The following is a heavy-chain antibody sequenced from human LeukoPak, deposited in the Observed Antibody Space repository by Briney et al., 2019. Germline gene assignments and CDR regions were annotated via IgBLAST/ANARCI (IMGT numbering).Heavy chain of an antibody. D-gene: IGHD6-19*01. J-gene: IGHJ5*02. V-gene: IGHV4-34*01. CDR3: AVDRSSGWYFPNWFDP. CDR1: GGSFSGYY. Sequence: SETLSLTCAVYGGSFSGYYWSWIRQPPGKGLEWIGEINHSGSTNYDPSLKSRVTISVDTSKNQFSLKLSSVTAADTAVYYCAVDRSSGWYFPNWFDPWGQGTLVTVSS. CDR2: INHSGST.